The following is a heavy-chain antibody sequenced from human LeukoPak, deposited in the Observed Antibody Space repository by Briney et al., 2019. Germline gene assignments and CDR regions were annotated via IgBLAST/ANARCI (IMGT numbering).Heavy chain of an antibody. D-gene: IGHD3-10*01. V-gene: IGHV3-21*01. CDR2: ISTSSSYI. CDR1: GFTFSSYS. Sequence: GGSLRLSCAASGFTFSSYSMNWVRQAPGKGLEWVSTISTSSSYIYYEDSLKGRFTISRDNAKNSLYLQMSSLRAEDTAVYYCTRDGPIGVFDIWGQGTMVSVSS. CDR3: TRDGPIGVFDI. J-gene: IGHJ3*02.